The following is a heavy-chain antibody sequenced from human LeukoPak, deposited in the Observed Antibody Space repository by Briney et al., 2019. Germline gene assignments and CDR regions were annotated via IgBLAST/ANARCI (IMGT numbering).Heavy chain of an antibody. D-gene: IGHD6-19*01. V-gene: IGHV1-69*05. Sequence: SVKVSXKASGGTFSSYAISWVRQAPGQGLEWMGGIIPIFGTANYAQKFQGRVTITTDESTSTAYMELSSLRSEDTAVYYCARPLFLRIAVAGDDAFDIWGQGTMVTVSS. CDR1: GGTFSSYA. CDR3: ARPLFLRIAVAGDDAFDI. CDR2: IIPIFGTA. J-gene: IGHJ3*02.